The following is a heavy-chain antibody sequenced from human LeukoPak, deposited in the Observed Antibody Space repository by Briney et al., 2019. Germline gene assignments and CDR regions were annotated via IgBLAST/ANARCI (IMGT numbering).Heavy chain of an antibody. CDR1: GVSISSSEW. CDR2: IHRAGRT. V-gene: IGHV4-4*02. Sequence: SETLSLTCAVSGVSISSSEWWIWVRQPPGQGLEWIGEIHRAGRTRYNPSLKSRVTISMDYYKNQFSLKLTSVTAADTAIYYCGKTDIYFNPIDYWGPGSLVTVSS. CDR3: GKTDIYFNPIDY. D-gene: IGHD3-9*01. J-gene: IGHJ4*02.